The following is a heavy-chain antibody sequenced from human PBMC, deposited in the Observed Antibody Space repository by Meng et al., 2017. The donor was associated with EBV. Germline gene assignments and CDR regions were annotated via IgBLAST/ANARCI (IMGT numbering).Heavy chain of an antibody. Sequence: QVQVVQSVAEVRQPGAPVKVSSKASGYTFTSYGISWLRQAPGQGLEWMGWISAYNGNTNYAQKLQGRVAMTTDTSTSTAYMELRSLRSDDTAVYYCARGLDYFDYWGQGTLVTVSS. CDR3: ARGLDYFDY. V-gene: IGHV1-18*01. CDR1: GYTFTSYG. J-gene: IGHJ4*02. CDR2: ISAYNGNT.